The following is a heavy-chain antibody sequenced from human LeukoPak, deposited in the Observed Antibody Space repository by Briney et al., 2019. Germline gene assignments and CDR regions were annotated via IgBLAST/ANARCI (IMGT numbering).Heavy chain of an antibody. Sequence: GGSLRLSCAASGFTISNYYMSWVRQAPGKGLEWVANIKPDGSDKYYVDSVKGRFTISRDNAKNSLYLQMNSLRAEDTAVYYCARGNGGTRDYWGQGTLVTVSS. CDR3: ARGNGGTRDY. V-gene: IGHV3-7*04. D-gene: IGHD2-8*01. CDR1: GFTISNYY. CDR2: IKPDGSDK. J-gene: IGHJ4*02.